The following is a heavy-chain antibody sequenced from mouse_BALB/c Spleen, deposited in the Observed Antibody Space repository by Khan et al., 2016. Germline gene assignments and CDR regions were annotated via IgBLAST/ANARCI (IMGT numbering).Heavy chain of an antibody. V-gene: IGHV14-3*02. D-gene: IGHD1-1*01. Sequence: EVQLQESGAELVKPGASVKLSCTASGFNIKDTYMHWVKQRPEQGLEWIGRIDPANGNTKYDPKFQGKATITADTSSNTAYLQLSSLTSEDTAVYYCANYGSSSWYFDVWGAGTTVTVSS. CDR3: ANYGSSSWYFDV. J-gene: IGHJ1*01. CDR1: GFNIKDTY. CDR2: IDPANGNT.